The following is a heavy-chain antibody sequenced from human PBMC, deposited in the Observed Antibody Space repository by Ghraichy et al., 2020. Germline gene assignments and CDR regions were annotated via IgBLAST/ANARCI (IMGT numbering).Heavy chain of an antibody. V-gene: IGHV4-61*02. CDR1: GGSISSGSYY. J-gene: IGHJ2*01. D-gene: IGHD3-16*01. Sequence: SETLSLTCTVSGGSISSGSYYWSWIRQPAGKGLEWIGRIYTSGSTNYNPSLKSRVTISVDTSKNQFSLKLSSVTAADTAVYYCAEGGSRWYFDLWGRGTLVTVSS. CDR3: AEGGSRWYFDL. CDR2: IYTSGST.